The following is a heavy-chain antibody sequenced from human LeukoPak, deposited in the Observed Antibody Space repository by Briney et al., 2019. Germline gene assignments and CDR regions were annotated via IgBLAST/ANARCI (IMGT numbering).Heavy chain of an antibody. J-gene: IGHJ4*02. V-gene: IGHV4-59*01. CDR2: IYYSGST. CDR1: GGSFSGYY. CDR3: ARMVAAYRMVDY. Sequence: PSETLSLTCAVYGGSFSGYYWSWIRQPPGKGLEWIGYIYYSGSTNYNPSLKSRVTISVDTSKNQFSLKLSSVTAADTAVYYCARMVAAYRMVDYWGQGTLVTVSS. D-gene: IGHD2-15*01.